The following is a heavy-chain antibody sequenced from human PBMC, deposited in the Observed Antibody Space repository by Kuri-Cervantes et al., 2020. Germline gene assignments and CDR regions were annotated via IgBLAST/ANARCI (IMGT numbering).Heavy chain of an antibody. CDR3: AKDSGIYDSSCDQGGYFDY. Sequence: GESLKISCVVSGFTFSSYVMHWVRQAPGKGLEWVTAISYGGSNKYYADSVKGRFTISRDNSKNTLYLQMNSLRAEDTAVYYCAKDSGIYDSSCDQGGYFDYWGQGTLVTVSS. CDR1: GFTFSSYV. D-gene: IGHD3-22*01. CDR2: ISYGGSNK. V-gene: IGHV3-30*02. J-gene: IGHJ4*02.